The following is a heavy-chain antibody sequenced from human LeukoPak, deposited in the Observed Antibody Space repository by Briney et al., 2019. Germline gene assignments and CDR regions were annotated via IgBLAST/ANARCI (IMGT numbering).Heavy chain of an antibody. CDR3: ARGRYYYDSSAIDY. V-gene: IGHV3-53*01. D-gene: IGHD3-22*01. CDR1: GFTVSSNY. Sequence: PGGSLRLSCAASGFTVSSNYMSWVRQAPGKGLEWGSVIYSGGSTYYADSVKGRFTISRDNSKNTLYLQMNSLRAEDTAVYYCARGRYYYDSSAIDYWGQGTLVTVSS. CDR2: IYSGGST. J-gene: IGHJ4*02.